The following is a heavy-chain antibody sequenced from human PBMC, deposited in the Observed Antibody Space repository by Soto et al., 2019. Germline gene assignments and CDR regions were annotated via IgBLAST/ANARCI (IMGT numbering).Heavy chain of an antibody. J-gene: IGHJ6*02. CDR3: AREGYCSSTSCYPPYYYGMDG. Sequence: QVQLVQSGAEVKKPGASVKVSCKASGYTFTGYYMHWVRQAPGQGLEWMGWINPNSGGTNYAQKFQGWVTMTRDTSISTAYMELSRLRSADTAVYYCAREGYCSSTSCYPPYYYGMDGWGQGTTVTVSS. CDR1: GYTFTGYY. CDR2: INPNSGGT. V-gene: IGHV1-2*04. D-gene: IGHD2-2*01.